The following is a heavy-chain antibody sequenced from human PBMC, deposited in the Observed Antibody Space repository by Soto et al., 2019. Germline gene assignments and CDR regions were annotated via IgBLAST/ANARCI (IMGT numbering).Heavy chain of an antibody. CDR3: ARDDEYSGNGMDV. CDR1: EFTFSNYG. J-gene: IGHJ6*02. D-gene: IGHD3-10*01. Sequence: QVQLVESGGGVVQPGRSLRLSCAASEFTFSNYGMHWVRQAPGKGLEWVAVILNDGSNRYHADSVKDRFTISRDNLKTTLYLQLNSLRAEDTAVYYCARDDEYSGNGMDVWGQGTTVTVS. CDR2: ILNDGSNR. V-gene: IGHV3-33*01.